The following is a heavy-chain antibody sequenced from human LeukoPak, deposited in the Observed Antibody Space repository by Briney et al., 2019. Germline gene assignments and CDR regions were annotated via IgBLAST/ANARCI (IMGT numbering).Heavy chain of an antibody. CDR3: AKDLGPGCSSTSCYRVDTAMALDY. V-gene: IGHV3-23*01. D-gene: IGHD2-2*01. CDR2: ISGSGGST. CDR1: GFTFNSYW. J-gene: IGHJ4*02. Sequence: GGSLRLSCAASGFTFNSYWMSWVRQAPGKGLEWVSAISGSGGSTYYADSVKGRFTISRDNSKNTLYLQMNSLRAEDTAVYYCAKDLGPGCSSTSCYRVDTAMALDYWGQGTLVTVSS.